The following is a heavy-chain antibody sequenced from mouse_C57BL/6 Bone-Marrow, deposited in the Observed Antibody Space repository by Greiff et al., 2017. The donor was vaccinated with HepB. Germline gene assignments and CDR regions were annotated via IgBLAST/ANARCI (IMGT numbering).Heavy chain of an antibody. CDR3: TSTDGYPYYYAMDY. Sequence: VQLQQSGAELVRPGASVTLSCKASGYTFTDYEMHWVKQTPVHGLEWIGAIDPETGGTAYNQKFKGKAILTADKSSSTAYMELRSLTSEDSAVYYCTSTDGYPYYYAMDYWGQGTSVTVSS. V-gene: IGHV1-15*01. J-gene: IGHJ4*01. CDR1: GYTFTDYE. CDR2: IDPETGGT. D-gene: IGHD2-3*01.